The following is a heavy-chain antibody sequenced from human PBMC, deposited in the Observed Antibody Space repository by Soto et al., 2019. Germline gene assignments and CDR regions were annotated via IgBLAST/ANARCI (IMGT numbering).Heavy chain of an antibody. CDR3: ARACSSNSCYDVFDY. Sequence: SETLSLTCTVSGGSISSYYWSWIRQPAGKGLEWIGRIYTSGSTNYNPSLKSRVTMSVDTSKNQFSLKLSSVTAADTAVYYCARACSSNSCYDVFDYWGQGTLVAVSS. J-gene: IGHJ4*02. V-gene: IGHV4-4*07. D-gene: IGHD2-2*01. CDR2: IYTSGST. CDR1: GGSISSYY.